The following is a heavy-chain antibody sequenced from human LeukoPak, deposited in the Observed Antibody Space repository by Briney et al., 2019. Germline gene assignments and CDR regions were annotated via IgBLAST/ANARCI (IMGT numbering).Heavy chain of an antibody. CDR1: GYSFTSYW. CDR3: ARLGGQLWLPYYLDY. V-gene: IGHV5-51*01. Sequence: GESLKISCKGSGYSFTSYWIGWVRQMPGKGLEWMGIIYPGDPDTRYSPSFQGQVTISADKSISTAYLQWSSLKASDTAMYYCARLGGQLWLPYYLDYWGQGTLVTVS. J-gene: IGHJ4*02. CDR2: IYPGDPDT. D-gene: IGHD5-18*01.